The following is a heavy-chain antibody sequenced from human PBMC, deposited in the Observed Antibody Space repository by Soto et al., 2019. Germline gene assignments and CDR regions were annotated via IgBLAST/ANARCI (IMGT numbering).Heavy chain of an antibody. D-gene: IGHD6-13*01. CDR1: GFTFSSYS. V-gene: IGHV3-21*01. CDR2: ISSSSSYI. Sequence: EVQLVESGGGLVKPGGSLRLSCAASGFTFSSYSMNWVRQAPGKGLEWVSSISSSSSYIYYAVSVKGRFTISRDNAKNSLYLQMNSLRAEDTAVYYCARAGSWYYFDYWGQGTLVTVSS. CDR3: ARAGSWYYFDY. J-gene: IGHJ4*02.